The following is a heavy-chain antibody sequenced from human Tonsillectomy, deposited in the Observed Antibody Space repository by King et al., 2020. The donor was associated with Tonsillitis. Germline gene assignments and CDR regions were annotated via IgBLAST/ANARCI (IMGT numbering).Heavy chain of an antibody. J-gene: IGHJ2*01. Sequence: QLQESGPGLVKPSETLSLTCTVSGGSTSSFYWSWIRQPPGKGLEWIGFIHYSGSTNYNPSLKSRVTISVDTSKNQFSLKLSSVTAADTAVYYCARTSSSRWYFDLWGRGTLVTVSS. CDR3: ARTSSSRWYFDL. CDR1: GGSTSSFY. V-gene: IGHV4-59*01. D-gene: IGHD6-6*01. CDR2: IHYSGST.